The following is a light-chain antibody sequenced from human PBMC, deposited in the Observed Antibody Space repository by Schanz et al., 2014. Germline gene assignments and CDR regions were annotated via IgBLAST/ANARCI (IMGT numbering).Light chain of an antibody. CDR2: DAS. V-gene: IGKV3-11*01. Sequence: EIVLTQSPATLSLSPGERATLSCRASQSVSSYLVWYRQKPGQAPRLLIYDASNRATGIPARFSGSGSGTDFTLTINSLQSEDFAVYYCQQYNDGHPTFGQGTKVEIK. J-gene: IGKJ1*01. CDR3: QQYNDGHPT. CDR1: QSVSSY.